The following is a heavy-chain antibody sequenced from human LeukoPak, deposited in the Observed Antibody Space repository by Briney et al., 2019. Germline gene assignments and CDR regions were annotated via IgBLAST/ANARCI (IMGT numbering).Heavy chain of an antibody. CDR1: GFTFSSYS. CDR3: AYGSGSYSRGSLFDY. CDR2: ISSSSSYI. V-gene: IGHV3-21*01. J-gene: IGHJ4*02. Sequence: KAGGSLRLSCAASGFTFSSYSMNWVRQAPGKGLEWVSSISSSSSYIYYADSVKGRFTISRDSAKNSLYLQMNSLRAEDTAVYYCAYGSGSYSRGSLFDYWGQGTLVTVSS. D-gene: IGHD3-10*01.